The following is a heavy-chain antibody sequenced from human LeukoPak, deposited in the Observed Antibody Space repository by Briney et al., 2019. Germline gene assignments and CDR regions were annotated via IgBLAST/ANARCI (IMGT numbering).Heavy chain of an antibody. CDR1: GFTFSSYS. V-gene: IGHV3-21*01. Sequence: KSGGSLRLSCAASGFTFSSYSMNWVRQAPGKGLEWVSSISSNSDYIYYADLVKGRFTISRDNAKSSLYLQMNTLGAEDAAVYYCARDYSGSDFHIGYLDVWGKGTTVTVSS. CDR2: ISSNSDYI. CDR3: ARDYSGSDFHIGYLDV. J-gene: IGHJ6*03. D-gene: IGHD1-26*01.